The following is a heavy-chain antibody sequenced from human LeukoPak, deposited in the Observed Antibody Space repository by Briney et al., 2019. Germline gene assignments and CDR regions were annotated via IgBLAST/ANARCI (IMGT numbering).Heavy chain of an antibody. Sequence: SVKVSCKASGGTFNSYAISWVRQAPGQGLEWMGGIIPIFGTANYAQKFQGRVTITADESTSTAYMELSSLRSEDTAVYYCARGGYYYDSSGYNDAFDIWGQGTMVTVSS. J-gene: IGHJ3*02. CDR3: ARGGYYYDSSGYNDAFDI. D-gene: IGHD3-22*01. CDR1: GGTFNSYA. V-gene: IGHV1-69*01. CDR2: IIPIFGTA.